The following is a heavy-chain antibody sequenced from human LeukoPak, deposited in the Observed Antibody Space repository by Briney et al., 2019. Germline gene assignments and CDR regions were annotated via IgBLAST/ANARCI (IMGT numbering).Heavy chain of an antibody. Sequence: ASVTVSCQASGYTLTSYYIHWVRQAPGQGLEWMGIINPSGGTTSCAQNFQGRLTMTWDTSTSTVHMEVSSLTSVDSAVYYCARAPLDKYFDYWGQGTLVTVSS. V-gene: IGHV1-46*01. CDR3: ARAPLDKYFDY. CDR2: INPSGGTT. J-gene: IGHJ4*02. D-gene: IGHD1-1*01. CDR1: GYTLTSYY.